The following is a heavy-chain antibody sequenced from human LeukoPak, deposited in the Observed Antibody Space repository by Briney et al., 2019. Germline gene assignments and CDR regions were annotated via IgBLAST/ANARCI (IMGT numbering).Heavy chain of an antibody. CDR1: GGSFSGYY. V-gene: IGHV4-34*01. J-gene: IGHJ4*02. CDR2: INHSGSP. Sequence: PSETLSLTYAVYGGSFSGYYWSWIRQPPGKGLEWIGEINHSGSPNYNPSLKSRVTISVDTSKNQFSLKLSSVTAADTAVYYCARHLYSSGWYSGLDYWGQGTLVTVSS. CDR3: ARHLYSSGWYSGLDY. D-gene: IGHD6-19*01.